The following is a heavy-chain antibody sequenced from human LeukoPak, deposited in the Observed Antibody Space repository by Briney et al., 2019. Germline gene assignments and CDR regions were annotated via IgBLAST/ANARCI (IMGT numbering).Heavy chain of an antibody. Sequence: GGPLRLSCTASGFTFGDFAMSWLRQAPGKGLEWGGFIRSRAYGGTTDYAASVKGRFTISRDDSKSITYLQMNSLKTEDTAVYYCTRGFSSWPYYFDYWGQGTLVTVSS. CDR1: GFTFGDFA. D-gene: IGHD6-13*01. CDR2: IRSRAYGGTT. V-gene: IGHV3-49*03. J-gene: IGHJ4*02. CDR3: TRGFSSWPYYFDY.